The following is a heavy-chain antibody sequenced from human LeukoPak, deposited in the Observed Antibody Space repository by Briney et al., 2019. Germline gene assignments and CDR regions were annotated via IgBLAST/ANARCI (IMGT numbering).Heavy chain of an antibody. V-gene: IGHV3-23*01. CDR2: ISGSGGST. J-gene: IGHJ4*02. Sequence: GGSLRLSCAASGFAFSSYAMSWVRQAPGKGPEWVSAISGSGGSTYYADSEKGRFTISRDNSKNTLYLQMNSLRAEDTAVYYCAKDNKPPGIFDYWGQGTLVTVSS. D-gene: IGHD1/OR15-1a*01. CDR1: GFAFSSYA. CDR3: AKDNKPPGIFDY.